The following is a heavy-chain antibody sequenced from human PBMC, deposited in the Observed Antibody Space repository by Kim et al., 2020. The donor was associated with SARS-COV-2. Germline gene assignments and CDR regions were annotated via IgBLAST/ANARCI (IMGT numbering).Heavy chain of an antibody. J-gene: IGHJ6*02. D-gene: IGHD3-22*01. Sequence: GGSLRLSCAASGFTFSSYAMHWVRQAPGKGLEWVAVISYDGSNKYYADSVKGRFTISRDNSKNTLYLQMNSLRAEDTAVYYCAREGFYYDSSGYYGLHYYYGMDVWGQGTTVTVSS. CDR1: GFTFSSYA. V-gene: IGHV3-30*04. CDR3: AREGFYYDSSGYYGLHYYYGMDV. CDR2: ISYDGSNK.